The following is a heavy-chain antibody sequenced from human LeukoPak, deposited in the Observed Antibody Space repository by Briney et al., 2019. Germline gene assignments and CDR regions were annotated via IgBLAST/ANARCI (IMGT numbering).Heavy chain of an antibody. D-gene: IGHD3-10*01. CDR3: AKRGVVIRVFLVGFHKEAYYFDS. CDR2: LSGSGGGT. CDR1: GITLSNYG. J-gene: IGHJ4*02. V-gene: IGHV3-23*01. Sequence: GGSLRLSCAVSGITLSNYGMSWVRQAPGKGLEWVAGLSGSGGGTNYADSVQGRVTISRDNPKNTLYLQMNSLTAEDTAVYFCAKRGVVIRVFLVGFHKEAYYFDSWGQGALVTVSS.